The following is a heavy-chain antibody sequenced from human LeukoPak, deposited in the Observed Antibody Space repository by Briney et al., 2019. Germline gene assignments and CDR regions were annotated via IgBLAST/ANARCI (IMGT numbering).Heavy chain of an antibody. Sequence: ASVKVSCKASGYTFTNYDINWVRQATGQGLEWMGWMNPNSGTTGFAQKFQGRVTMTRNTSISTAYMELSSLRSEDTAVYYCARMTLFLLVSNWGQGTLVTVSS. CDR2: MNPNSGTT. CDR1: GYTFTNYD. J-gene: IGHJ4*02. D-gene: IGHD6-13*01. CDR3: ARMTLFLLVSN. V-gene: IGHV1-8*01.